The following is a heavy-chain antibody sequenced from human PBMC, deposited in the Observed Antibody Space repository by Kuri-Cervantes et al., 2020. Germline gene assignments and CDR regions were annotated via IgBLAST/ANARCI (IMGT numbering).Heavy chain of an antibody. J-gene: IGHJ4*02. CDR2: IYWNDDK. D-gene: IGHD4-17*01. CDR3: ARTDYGARFDY. V-gene: IGHV2-5*01. CDR1: GFSLSTSGVG. Sequence: SGPTLVKPTQTLTLTCTFSGFSLSTSGVGVGGIRQPPGKALEWLALIYWNDDKRYSPSLKSRLTITKDTSKNQVVLTMTNMDPVDTATYYCARTDYGARFDYWGQGTLVTVSS.